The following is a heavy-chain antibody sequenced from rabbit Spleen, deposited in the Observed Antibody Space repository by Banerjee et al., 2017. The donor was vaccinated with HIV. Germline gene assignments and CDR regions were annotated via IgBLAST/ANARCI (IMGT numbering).Heavy chain of an antibody. J-gene: IGHJ3*01. CDR3: SRGGGGSVIRLDL. D-gene: IGHD3-1*01. CDR1: GFSLRYTYV. CDR2: IYGGSSDTT. V-gene: IGHV1S45*01. Sequence: QEQLKECGGELVKPGGSLKLSYKASGFSLRYTYVMCWVRQAPGKGLEWIACIYGGSSDTTDYASWAKDRFTISKTSSTTVTLQMTSLTAADTATHFCSRGGGGSVIRLDLWGPGTLVTVS.